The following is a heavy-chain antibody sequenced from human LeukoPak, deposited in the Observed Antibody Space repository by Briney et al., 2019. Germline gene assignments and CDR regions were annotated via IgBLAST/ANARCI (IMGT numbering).Heavy chain of an antibody. D-gene: IGHD6-19*01. CDR1: GYTFTGYY. CDR3: ARGAQWLENLDY. CDR2: INPNSGGT. V-gene: IGHV1-2*02. J-gene: IGHJ4*02. Sequence: RASVRVSCKASGYTFTGYYMHWVRQAPGQGLEWMGWINPNSGGTNYAQKFQGRVTMTRDTSIRTAYMELSRLRADDTDVYYCARGAQWLENLDYWGQGTLVTVSS.